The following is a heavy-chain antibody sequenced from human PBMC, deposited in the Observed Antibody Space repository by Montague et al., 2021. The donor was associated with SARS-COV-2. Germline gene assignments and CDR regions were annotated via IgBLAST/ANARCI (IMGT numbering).Heavy chain of an antibody. CDR2: IYYSGNT. J-gene: IGHJ4*02. D-gene: IGHD3-3*01. V-gene: IGHV4-59*01. Sequence: SETLSLTCTLSGSSISTYYWNWIRQPPGKGLDWIGYIYYSGNTYYNPSLKSRATISVETSKNQFSLSLTSVTAADTAVYYCARGPFWSAAPDYWGQGILVTVSS. CDR1: GSSISTYY. CDR3: ARGPFWSAAPDY.